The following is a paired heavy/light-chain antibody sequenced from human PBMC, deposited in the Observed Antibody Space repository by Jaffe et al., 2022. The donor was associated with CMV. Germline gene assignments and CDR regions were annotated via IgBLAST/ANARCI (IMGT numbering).Light chain of an antibody. J-gene: IGLJ2*01. V-gene: IGLV2-14*03. CDR2: DVN. CDR1: SSDIGAYNY. CDR3: SSYTNTNTWI. Sequence: QSALTQPASVSGSPGQSITISCTGSSSDIGAYNYVYWYQQFPGTAPKLVGLDVNNRPSDTSNRFSASKSGNTASLTISGLQAEDEADYYCSSYTNTNTWIFGGGTKLTVL.
Heavy chain of an antibody. CDR3: ARTSDYCRGGACFFLY. D-gene: IGHD2-15*01. J-gene: IGHJ4*02. CDR1: GGSFSANSFSANT. V-gene: IGHV1-69*02. CDR2: IIPLLEKP. Sequence: QIQLEQSGAEVKKPGSSVRVSCKASGGSFSANSFSANTINWVRQVPGQGLEWMGRIIPLLEKPDYAQKFQGRVTLTADKSTSTAYMELSSLRSDDTAVYYCARTSDYCRGGACFFLYWGQGTLVTVSS.